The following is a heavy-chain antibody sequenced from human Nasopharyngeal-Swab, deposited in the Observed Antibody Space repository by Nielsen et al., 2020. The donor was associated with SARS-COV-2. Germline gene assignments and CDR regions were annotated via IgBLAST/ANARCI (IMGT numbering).Heavy chain of an antibody. CDR2: LSSSGRPI. CDR1: GFTFSDYP. V-gene: IGHV3-11*01. Sequence: GGSLRLSCAASGFTFSDYPMSWIRQAPGKGLEWVSFLSSSGRPIYYVDSVMCRFTISRDNAKNSLSLQMNSLRAEDTALYYCARVTISAAGNDAFDIWGQGTVVTVSS. D-gene: IGHD6-13*01. J-gene: IGHJ3*02. CDR3: ARVTISAAGNDAFDI.